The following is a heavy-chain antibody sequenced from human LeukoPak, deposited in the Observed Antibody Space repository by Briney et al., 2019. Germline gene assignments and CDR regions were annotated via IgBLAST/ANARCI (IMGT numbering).Heavy chain of an antibody. CDR3: ARGGGSCLGAFDI. CDR2: IYYSGST. CDR1: GGSISSYY. D-gene: IGHD2-15*01. J-gene: IGHJ3*02. Sequence: PSETLSLTCTVSGGSISSYYWSWIRQPPGKGLEWIGYIYYSGSTNYNPSLKSRVTISVDTSKNQFSLKLSSVTAADTAVYYCARGGGSCLGAFDIWGQGTMVTVSS. V-gene: IGHV4-59*01.